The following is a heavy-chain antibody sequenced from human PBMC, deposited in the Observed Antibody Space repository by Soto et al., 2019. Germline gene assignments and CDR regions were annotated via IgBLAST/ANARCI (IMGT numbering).Heavy chain of an antibody. CDR2: IIPILGIA. Sequence: QVQLVQSGAEVKRPGSSVKVSCKASGGTFSSYTISWVRQAPGQGLEWMGRIIPILGIANYAQKFQGRVTITAEKSTSTAYMELSSLRSEDTAVYYCATILLWGHFDYWGQGTLVTVSS. D-gene: IGHD3-10*01. J-gene: IGHJ4*02. V-gene: IGHV1-69*02. CDR1: GGTFSSYT. CDR3: ATILLWGHFDY.